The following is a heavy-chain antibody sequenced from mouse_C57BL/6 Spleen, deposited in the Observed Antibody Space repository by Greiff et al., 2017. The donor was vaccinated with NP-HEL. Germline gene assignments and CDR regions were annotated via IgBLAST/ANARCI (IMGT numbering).Heavy chain of an antibody. CDR1: GYTFTSYW. Sequence: QVQLQQPGAELVKPGASVKLSCKASGYTFTSYWMHWVKQRPGRGLEWIGRIDPNSGGTKYNEKFKSKATMTVDKPSSTAYMQLSSLTSEDSAVYYCARSDIYYYGSRDQAWFAYWGQGTLVTVSA. V-gene: IGHV1-72*01. D-gene: IGHD1-1*01. J-gene: IGHJ3*01. CDR2: IDPNSGGT. CDR3: ARSDIYYYGSRDQAWFAY.